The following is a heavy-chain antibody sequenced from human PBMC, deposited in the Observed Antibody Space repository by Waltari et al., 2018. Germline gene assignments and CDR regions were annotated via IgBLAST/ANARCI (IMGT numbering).Heavy chain of an antibody. CDR1: GGTFSSYT. CDR2: IIPILCLA. V-gene: IGHV1-69*02. J-gene: IGHJ4*02. CDR3: AKSGYCSGGSCYCFDY. D-gene: IGHD2-15*01. Sequence: QVQLVQSGAEVKKPGSSVKVSCKASGGTFSSYTISWVRQAPGHGLEWMGRIIPILCLANYAQKCQGRVTITADKSTSTAYMELSSMRSEDTAVYYCAKSGYCSGGSCYCFDYWGQGTLVTVSS.